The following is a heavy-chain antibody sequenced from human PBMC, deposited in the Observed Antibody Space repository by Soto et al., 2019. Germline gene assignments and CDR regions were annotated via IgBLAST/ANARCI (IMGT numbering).Heavy chain of an antibody. CDR2: INHSGST. CDR3: ARGWRSLLWFGELLDP. V-gene: IGHV4-34*01. D-gene: IGHD3-10*01. J-gene: IGHJ5*02. Sequence: QVQLQQWGAGLLKPSETLSLTCAVYGGSFSGYYWSWIRQPPGKGLEWIGEINHSGSTNYNPSLKSRVTISVDTSKNQFSLKLSSVTAADTAVYYCARGWRSLLWFGELLDPWGQGTLVTVSS. CDR1: GGSFSGYY.